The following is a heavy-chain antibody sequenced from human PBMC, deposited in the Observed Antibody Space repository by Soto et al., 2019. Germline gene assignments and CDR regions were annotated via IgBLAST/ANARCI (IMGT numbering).Heavy chain of an antibody. J-gene: IGHJ5*02. CDR2: IYYSGST. CDR3: ARVSRITMIVVAHDGWFDP. CDR1: GGSISSGGYY. V-gene: IGHV4-31*03. Sequence: PSETLSLTCTVSGGSISSGGYYWSWIRQHPGKGLEWIGYIYYSGSTYYNPSLKSRVTISVDTSKNQFSLKLSSVTAADTAVYYCARVSRITMIVVAHDGWFDPWGQGTLVTVSS. D-gene: IGHD3-22*01.